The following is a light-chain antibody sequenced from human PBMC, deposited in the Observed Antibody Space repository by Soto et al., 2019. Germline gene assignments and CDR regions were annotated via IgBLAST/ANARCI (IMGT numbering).Light chain of an antibody. Sequence: SYELTQPPSVSVAPGKTASVACGGSNIGSKSVHWYQKKSGQAPVLVMYYDSDRHLGIPERFSGSNAGNTATLSISRVEAGDEADYYCQVWDMSSGHVVFGGGTKLTVL. CDR2: YDS. CDR1: NIGSKS. J-gene: IGLJ3*02. CDR3: QVWDMSSGHVV. V-gene: IGLV3-21*01.